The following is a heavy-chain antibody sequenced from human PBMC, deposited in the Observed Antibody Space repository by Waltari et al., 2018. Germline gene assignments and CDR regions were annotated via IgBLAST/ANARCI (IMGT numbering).Heavy chain of an antibody. Sequence: QVKLQQWGEGLVKPSETLSLTCAFYGGSISGYYYWSWIRQSPGKGLEWIGYINGNSVRTNYNPSLKNRVTISKDTSKNQFSLKLSSVTAADTAVYYCARDSDDSGYRNRFDVWGPGVLVTVSS. V-gene: IGHV4-34*11. D-gene: IGHD3-22*01. J-gene: IGHJ5*02. CDR3: ARDSDDSGYRNRFDV. CDR1: GGSISGYYY. CDR2: INGNSVRT.